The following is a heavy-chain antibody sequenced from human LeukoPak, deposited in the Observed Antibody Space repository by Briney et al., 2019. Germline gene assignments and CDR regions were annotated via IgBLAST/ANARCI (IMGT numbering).Heavy chain of an antibody. CDR2: IKQDGSEK. D-gene: IGHD6-13*01. Sequence: GGSLRLSCAASGFTFSSYWMSWVRQAPGKGLEWVANIKQDGSEKYYVVSVKGRFTISRDNAKNSMYLRMNRLRAEDTDVYSSARSGIASFDYWGQGTLVTVSS. CDR3: ARSGIASFDY. CDR1: GFTFSSYW. V-gene: IGHV3-7*01. J-gene: IGHJ4*02.